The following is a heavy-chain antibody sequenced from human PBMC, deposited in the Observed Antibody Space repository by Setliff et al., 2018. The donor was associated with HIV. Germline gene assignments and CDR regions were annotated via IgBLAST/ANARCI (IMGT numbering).Heavy chain of an antibody. CDR2: IYFNGKT. Sequence: LSLTCVVSGYSISSSYWWGWIRQPPGKGLEWIGSIYFNGKTYNNPSLKSRVIMSVDRSRSQLSLKVNSVTAADTATYYCARHVIGVVMLYSWDAFDYWGRGTLVTVSS. CDR1: GYSISSSYW. CDR3: ARHVIGVVMLYSWDAFDY. D-gene: IGHD3-16*01. V-gene: IGHV4-38-2*01. J-gene: IGHJ4*02.